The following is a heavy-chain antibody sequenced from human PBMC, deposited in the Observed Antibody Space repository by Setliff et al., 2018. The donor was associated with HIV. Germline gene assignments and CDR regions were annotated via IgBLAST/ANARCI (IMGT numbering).Heavy chain of an antibody. V-gene: IGHV1-46*01. Sequence: GSSVKVSCKASGYTFTSYYIHCGRQAPGQGSEWMGIINPNGGSTNYAQKFQGRVTMTRDTSTSTVYMELSSLRSEDTAVYYCARSDSSGYYKDWFDPWGQGTLVTVSS. D-gene: IGHD3-22*01. CDR2: INPNGGST. J-gene: IGHJ5*02. CDR3: ARSDSSGYYKDWFDP. CDR1: GYTFTSYY.